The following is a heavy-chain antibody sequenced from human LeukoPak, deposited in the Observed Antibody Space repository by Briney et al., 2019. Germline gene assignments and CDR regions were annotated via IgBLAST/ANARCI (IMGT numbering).Heavy chain of an antibody. CDR2: ISPSGGST. J-gene: IGHJ4*02. CDR3: ARDLRGDYSGG. D-gene: IGHD4-17*01. Sequence: GASVKVSCKAFGYTFTSNYMHWVRQAPGQGPEWMGVISPSGGSTTYAQKFQGRVTLTRDMSTSTDYLELSSLRSEDTAVYYCARDLRGDYSGGWGQGTLVTVSS. V-gene: IGHV1-46*01. CDR1: GYTFTSNY.